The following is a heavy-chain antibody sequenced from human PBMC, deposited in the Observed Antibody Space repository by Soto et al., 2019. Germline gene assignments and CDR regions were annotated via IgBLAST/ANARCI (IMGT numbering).Heavy chain of an antibody. Sequence: PSETLSLTCVVYGGSFSGYYWSWIRQSPGKGLEWIGGINHRGSTNYNPSLESRVTISVDTSKNQFSLKLPSVTAADTAMYYCARDGFCTSTTCRVGNWFDPWGPGTLVTVSS. V-gene: IGHV4-34*01. J-gene: IGHJ5*02. CDR2: INHRGST. D-gene: IGHD2-2*01. CDR1: GGSFSGYY. CDR3: ARDGFCTSTTCRVGNWFDP.